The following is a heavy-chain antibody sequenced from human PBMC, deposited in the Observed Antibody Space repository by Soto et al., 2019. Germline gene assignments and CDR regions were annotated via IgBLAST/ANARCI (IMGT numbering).Heavy chain of an antibody. D-gene: IGHD3-16*01. V-gene: IGHV3-21*01. J-gene: IGHJ6*02. Sequence: GGSLRLSCAASGVTFSSYSMNWVRQDQGKGLEWVSSISSSSSYIYYADSVKGRFTISRDNAKNSLYLQMNSLRAEDTAFYYSARRLGEYYYYGMDVWGQGTTVTVSS. CDR1: GVTFSSYS. CDR2: ISSSSSYI. CDR3: ARRLGEYYYYGMDV.